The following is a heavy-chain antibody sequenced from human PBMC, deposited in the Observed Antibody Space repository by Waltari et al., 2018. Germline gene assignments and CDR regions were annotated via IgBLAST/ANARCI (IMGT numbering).Heavy chain of an antibody. CDR1: GFTFSSYA. Sequence: QVQLVESGGGVVQPGRSLRLSCAASGFTFSSYAMHWVRQAPGKGLEWVAVISYDGSNKYYADSVKGRFTISRDNSKNTLYLQMNSLRAEDTAVYYCARDYDSSGYLYPDWGQGTLVTVSS. CDR3: ARDYDSSGYLYPD. V-gene: IGHV3-30-3*01. CDR2: ISYDGSNK. J-gene: IGHJ4*02. D-gene: IGHD3-22*01.